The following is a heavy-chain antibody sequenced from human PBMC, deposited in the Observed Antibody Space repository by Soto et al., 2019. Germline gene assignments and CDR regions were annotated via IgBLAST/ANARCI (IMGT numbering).Heavy chain of an antibody. CDR1: GYTFTSYA. D-gene: IGHD3-3*01. J-gene: IGHJ6*02. Sequence: ASVKVSCKASGYTFTSYAMHWVRQAPGQRLEWMGWINAGNGNTKYSQKFQGRVTITRGTSASTAYMELSSLRSEDTAVYYCAREFQEEDALGSLRFLEWLLGDPGDYGMDVWGQGTTVTVSS. CDR2: INAGNGNT. V-gene: IGHV1-3*01. CDR3: AREFQEEDALGSLRFLEWLLGDPGDYGMDV.